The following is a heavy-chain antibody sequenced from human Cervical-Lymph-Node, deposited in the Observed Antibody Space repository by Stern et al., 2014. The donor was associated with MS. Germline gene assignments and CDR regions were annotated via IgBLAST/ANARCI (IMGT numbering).Heavy chain of an antibody. CDR1: GFTFTAHG. CDR3: TRGQAYLAALPDY. V-gene: IGHV1-18*01. D-gene: IGHD6-13*01. Sequence: QVQLVQSGTEVKKPGASVKVSCKASGFTFTAHGFSWVRQAPGHGLEWMGYLSAYNGNTKYAPKFQGRLTLTTDTSTSTVYMQLRSLTSEDTAVYYCTRGQAYLAALPDYWGRGTQVIVSS. CDR2: LSAYNGNT. J-gene: IGHJ4*02.